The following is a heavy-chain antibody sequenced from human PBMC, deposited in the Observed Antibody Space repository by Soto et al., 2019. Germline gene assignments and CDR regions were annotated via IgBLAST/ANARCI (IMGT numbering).Heavy chain of an antibody. Sequence: EVQLLESGGGLVQPGGSLRLSCAASGFTFSSYAMSWVRQAPGKGLEWVSAISGSGGSTYYADSVKGRFTISRDNSKNTLYLQMNSLRAEDTAVYYCAKQARGITIFGLDAFDIWGQGTMVTVSS. D-gene: IGHD3-3*01. CDR1: GFTFSSYA. CDR2: ISGSGGST. V-gene: IGHV3-23*01. J-gene: IGHJ3*02. CDR3: AKQARGITIFGLDAFDI.